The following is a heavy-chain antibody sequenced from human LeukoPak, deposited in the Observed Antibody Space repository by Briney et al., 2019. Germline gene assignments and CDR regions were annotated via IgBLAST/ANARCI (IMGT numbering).Heavy chain of an antibody. CDR3: ARAWAGTTLVALSY. Sequence: ASVKVSCKASGYTFAGYYMHWVRQAPGQGLEWMGWVNPNSGGTNYAQKFQGRVTMTRDTPISTAYMELSRLRSDDTAVYYCARAWAGTTLVALSYWGQGTLVTVSS. CDR2: VNPNSGGT. CDR1: GYTFAGYY. D-gene: IGHD1-7*01. V-gene: IGHV1-2*02. J-gene: IGHJ4*02.